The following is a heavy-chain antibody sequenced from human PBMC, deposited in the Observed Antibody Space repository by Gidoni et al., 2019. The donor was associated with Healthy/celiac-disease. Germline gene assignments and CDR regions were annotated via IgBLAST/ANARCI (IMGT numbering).Heavy chain of an antibody. CDR3: ASPTRRPGYSSGWYDPNYYYYYGMDV. V-gene: IGHV3-11*01. D-gene: IGHD6-19*01. CDR1: GFTFRDYY. CDR2: ISSSGSTI. J-gene: IGHJ6*02. Sequence: QVQLVESGGGLVKPGGSLRLSCAASGFTFRDYYLSWIRPAPGKGLEWVSYISSSGSTIYYADSVKGRFTISRDNAKNSLYLQMNSLRAEDTAVYYCASPTRRPGYSSGWYDPNYYYYYGMDVWGQGTTVTVSS.